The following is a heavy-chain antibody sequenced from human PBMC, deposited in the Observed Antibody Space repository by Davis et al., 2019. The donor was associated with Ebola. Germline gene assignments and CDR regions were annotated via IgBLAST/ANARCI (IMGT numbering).Heavy chain of an antibody. D-gene: IGHD3-22*01. CDR2: INHSGST. V-gene: IGHV4-34*01. CDR1: GGSFSGYY. CDR3: ARNSDDYYDSSGYYNY. J-gene: IGHJ4*02. Sequence: SETLSLTCAVYGGSFSGYYWSWIRQPPGKGLEWIGEINHSGSTNYNPSLKSRVTISVDTSKNQFSLKLSSVTAADTAVYYCARNSDDYYDSSGYYNYWGQGTLVTVSS.